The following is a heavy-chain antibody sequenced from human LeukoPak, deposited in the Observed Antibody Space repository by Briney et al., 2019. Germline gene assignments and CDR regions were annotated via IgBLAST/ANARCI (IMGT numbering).Heavy chain of an antibody. CDR2: IWYDGSNQ. V-gene: IGHV3-33*01. Sequence: GGSLRLSCAASGLRFRDYGMHWVRQAPGKGLEWVAVIWYDGSNQYYVDSVKGRFTVSRDNAKNTLYLQMDSLRAEDTAVYYCSLVPNYWGQGTLVTVSS. J-gene: IGHJ4*02. CDR1: GLRFRDYG. D-gene: IGHD6-13*01. CDR3: SLVPNY.